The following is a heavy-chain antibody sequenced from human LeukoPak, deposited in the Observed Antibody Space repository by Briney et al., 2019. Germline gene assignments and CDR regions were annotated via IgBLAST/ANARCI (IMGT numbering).Heavy chain of an antibody. CDR3: ARLIEYYGMDV. Sequence: SETLSLTCTVSGGSISSSSYYWGWIRQPPGKGLEWIGSIYYSGSTYYNPSLKSRVTISVDTSKNQFSLKLSSVTAADTVVYYCARLIEYYGMDVWGQGTTVTVSS. J-gene: IGHJ6*02. V-gene: IGHV4-39*01. CDR2: IYYSGST. CDR1: GGSISSSSYY.